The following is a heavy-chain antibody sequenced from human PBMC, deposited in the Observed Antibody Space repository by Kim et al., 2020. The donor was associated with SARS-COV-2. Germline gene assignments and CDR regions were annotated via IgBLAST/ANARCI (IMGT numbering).Heavy chain of an antibody. V-gene: IGHV3-11*04. J-gene: IGHJ4*02. CDR3: ARDRSLKD. CDR2: GTTT. Sequence: GTTTYYADSVKGRFTISRDNARNSVYLQMNSLRAEDTALYYGARDRSLKDWGQGTLVTVSS.